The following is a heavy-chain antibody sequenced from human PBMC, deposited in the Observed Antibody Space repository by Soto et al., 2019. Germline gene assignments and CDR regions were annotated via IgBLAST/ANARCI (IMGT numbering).Heavy chain of an antibody. CDR1: GFTFSTYS. CDR3: ARVWRTNDDLDY. J-gene: IGHJ4*02. D-gene: IGHD1-1*01. CDR2: ISSSGDTT. V-gene: IGHV3-48*02. Sequence: QPGGSLRLSCAASGFTFSTYSMNWVRQAPGKGLEWVSYISSSGDTTYYADSVKGRFTISRDNANNSVYLQMNGLRDEDTAVYYCARVWRTNDDLDYWGQGARVTVSS.